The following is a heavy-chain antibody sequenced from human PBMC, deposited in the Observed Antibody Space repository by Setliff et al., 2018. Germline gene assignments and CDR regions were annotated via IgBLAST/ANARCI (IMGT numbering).Heavy chain of an antibody. Sequence: PSETLSLTCSVSGGSISSGSDYWTWIRQPAGKGLEWIGHIYTSGSTSYNPSLKSRVTISVDTYKNQFSLKLSSVTATDTAVYYCARAISGWYSAYYYYMDVWGKGTTVTVSS. V-gene: IGHV4-61*09. J-gene: IGHJ6*03. CDR1: GGSISSGSDY. CDR2: IYTSGST. D-gene: IGHD6-19*01. CDR3: ARAISGWYSAYYYYMDV.